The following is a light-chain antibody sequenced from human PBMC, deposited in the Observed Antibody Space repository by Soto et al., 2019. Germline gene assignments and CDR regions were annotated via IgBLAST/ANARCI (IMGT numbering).Light chain of an antibody. J-gene: IGKJ1*01. V-gene: IGKV3-15*01. CDR1: QSVSNF. CDR3: QQYNNWPQT. CDR2: GAS. Sequence: VLTQSPATLSLSPGERATLSCRASQSVSNFLAWYQLKDGQVPRLLIYGASTRATDIPARFSGSGSGTEFTLTISSLQSEDFAEYHCQQYNNWPQTFGQGTKVDIK.